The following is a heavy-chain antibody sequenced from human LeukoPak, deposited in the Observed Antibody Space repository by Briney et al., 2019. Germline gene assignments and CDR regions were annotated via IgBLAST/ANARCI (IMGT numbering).Heavy chain of an antibody. D-gene: IGHD1-26*01. CDR2: IHYTGST. J-gene: IGHJ4*02. CDR1: SGSISTYY. V-gene: IGHV4-59*01. CDR3: ARSSGSQYYIDY. Sequence: SETLSLTCTVSSGSISTYYWTWIRQPPGKRLEWMGFIHYTGSTNYNPSLKSRVTISVDTSKNQFSLKLNSVTAADTAVYYCARSSGSQYYIDYWGQGTLVTVSS.